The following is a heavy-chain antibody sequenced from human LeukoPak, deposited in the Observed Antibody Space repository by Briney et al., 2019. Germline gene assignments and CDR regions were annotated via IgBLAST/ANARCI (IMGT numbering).Heavy chain of an antibody. CDR1: GFTFSSYA. J-gene: IGHJ6*03. CDR3: AKGSTYYDSVGYYYMDV. D-gene: IGHD3-3*01. CDR2: ISGSGGST. Sequence: GGSLRLSCAASGFTFSSYAMSWLRQAPGKGLEWVSAISGSGGSTYYAVSVKGRFTISRDNSKNTLDLQMNSLRAEDTAVYYCAKGSTYYDSVGYYYMDVGGKGTTVTVSS. V-gene: IGHV3-23*01.